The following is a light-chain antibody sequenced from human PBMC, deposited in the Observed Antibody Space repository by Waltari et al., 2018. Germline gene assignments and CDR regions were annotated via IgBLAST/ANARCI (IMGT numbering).Light chain of an antibody. J-gene: IGLJ2*01. Sequence: SSELTQDPAVSVALGQTVTITCQGASLRTSYASWYQQKSGQAPILVLLVKNKRPSGIPDRFSGYNSETTTSLTITGAQAEDEADYYCSSRDSSASHVLFAGGTKLTVL. V-gene: IGLV3-19*01. CDR3: SSRDSSASHVL. CDR1: SLRTSY. CDR2: VKN.